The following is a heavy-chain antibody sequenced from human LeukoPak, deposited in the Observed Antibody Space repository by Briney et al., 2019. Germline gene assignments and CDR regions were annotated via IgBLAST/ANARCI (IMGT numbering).Heavy chain of an antibody. Sequence: SETLSLTCAVSGGSISSGGYSWSWIRQPPGKGLEWIAYIYHSGSTYYNPSLKSRVTISVDRSKNQFSLKLSSVTAADTAVYYCARGYCSGGSCYPDAFDIWGQGTMVTVSS. CDR2: IYHSGST. D-gene: IGHD2-15*01. CDR1: GGSISSGGYS. CDR3: ARGYCSGGSCYPDAFDI. J-gene: IGHJ3*02. V-gene: IGHV4-30-2*01.